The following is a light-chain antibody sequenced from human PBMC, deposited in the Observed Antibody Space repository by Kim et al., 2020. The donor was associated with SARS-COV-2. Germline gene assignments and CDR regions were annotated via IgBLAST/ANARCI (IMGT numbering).Light chain of an antibody. CDR1: QSVSSN. Sequence: SPGERATLSCRASQSVSSNFAWYQQKHGQAPRILIYGASTRGAGSPAGLSGGRSGTKFTPTISSLQSEDDAVYYCRQYNNWPPRTFGQGTKVDIK. V-gene: IGKV3-15*01. J-gene: IGKJ1*01. CDR3: RQYNNWPPRT. CDR2: GAS.